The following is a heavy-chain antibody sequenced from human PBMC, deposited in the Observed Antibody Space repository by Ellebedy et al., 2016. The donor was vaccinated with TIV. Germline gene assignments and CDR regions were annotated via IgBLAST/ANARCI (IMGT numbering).Heavy chain of an antibody. CDR1: GYTFTSYY. V-gene: IGHV1-46*01. J-gene: IGHJ4*02. CDR2: INPSGGST. D-gene: IGHD1-7*01. CDR3: AREAGNYAHFDY. Sequence: ASVKVSXXASGYTFTSYYIHWVRQAPGQGLEWMGIINPSGGSTIYAQKFQGRVTITADESTSTAYMELSSLRSEDTAVYYCAREAGNYAHFDYWGQGTLVIVSS.